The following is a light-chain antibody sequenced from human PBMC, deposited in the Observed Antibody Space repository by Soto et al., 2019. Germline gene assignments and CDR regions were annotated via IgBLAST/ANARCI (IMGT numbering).Light chain of an antibody. CDR3: QQYNNWPPRHT. CDR1: QSISSY. V-gene: IGKV1-39*01. CDR2: AAS. J-gene: IGKJ2*01. Sequence: DIQMTQSPSSLSASVGDRVTITCRASQSISSYLNWYQQKPGKAPKLLIYAASSLQSGVPSRFSGSGSGTEFTLTISSLQSEDFAVYYCQQYNNWPPRHTFGQGTKLEIK.